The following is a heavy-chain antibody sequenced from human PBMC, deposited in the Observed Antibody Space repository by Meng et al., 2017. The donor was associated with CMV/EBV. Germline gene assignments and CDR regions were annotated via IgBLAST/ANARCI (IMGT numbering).Heavy chain of an antibody. V-gene: IGHV1-69*01. Sequence: SCQSSGDTSRNYALSWVRQAPGQGLEWMGGIIPFFHTTYYAQKFQDRVIFTSDEDTKTVYMELRSLRSEDTAVYFCTGGANWGSPFDHWGQGALVTVSS. CDR1: GDTSRNYA. CDR2: IIPFFHTT. CDR3: TGGANWGSPFDH. D-gene: IGHD7-27*01. J-gene: IGHJ4*02.